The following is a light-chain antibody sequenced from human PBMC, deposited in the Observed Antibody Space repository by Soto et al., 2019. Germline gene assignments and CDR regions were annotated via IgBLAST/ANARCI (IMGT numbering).Light chain of an antibody. CDR3: QQHYQWPIT. CDR2: AAS. Sequence: DIQMTQSPSSLSASVGDRFTITCRANQDISYYLAWYQQKQGKVPKLLIYAASTLQSGVPSRFSGSGSGTDFTLTINSLQSEDFAVYYCQQHYQWPITFGQGTRLEI. J-gene: IGKJ5*01. CDR1: QDISYY. V-gene: IGKV1-27*01.